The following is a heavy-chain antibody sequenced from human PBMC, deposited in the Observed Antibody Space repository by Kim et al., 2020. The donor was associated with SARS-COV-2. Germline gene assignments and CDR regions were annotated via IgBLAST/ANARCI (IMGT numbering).Heavy chain of an antibody. J-gene: IGHJ3*02. V-gene: IGHV4-39*01. CDR3: ASQETYYYDSSSAFDI. CDR2: IYYSGST. Sequence: SETLSLTCTVSGGSISSSSYYWGWIRQPPGKGLEWIGSIYYSGSTYYNPSLKSRVTISVDTSKNQFSLKLSSVTAADTAVYYCASQETYYYDSSSAFDIWGQGTMVTVSS. D-gene: IGHD3-22*01. CDR1: GGSISSSSYY.